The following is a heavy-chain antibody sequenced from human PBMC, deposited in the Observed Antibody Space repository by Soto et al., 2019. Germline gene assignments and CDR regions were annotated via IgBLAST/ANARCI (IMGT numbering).Heavy chain of an antibody. D-gene: IGHD2-8*02. J-gene: IGHJ4*02. Sequence: HEHLVQSGAEVKRPGASLKVSCKASGYSFTGYYIHWVRQAPGQGLEWMGWINPDSGATNYAQNLQGRVTLNSDTSISTASMDLTSLTSDDTAVYYCARGDYGTGGYPFPYFDYWGQGTLVIVSS. CDR2: INPDSGAT. CDR1: GYSFTGYY. V-gene: IGHV1-2*02. CDR3: ARGDYGTGGYPFPYFDY.